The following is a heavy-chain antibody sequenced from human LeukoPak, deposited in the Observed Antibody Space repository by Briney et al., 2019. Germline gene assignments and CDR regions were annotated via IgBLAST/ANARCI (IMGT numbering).Heavy chain of an antibody. CDR2: IWYDGSNK. J-gene: IGHJ4*02. CDR3: ARDTIAATNIEY. V-gene: IGHV3-33*08. D-gene: IGHD6-13*01. Sequence: PGGSLRLSCAASGFTVSSNYMNWVRQAPGKGLEWVAVIWYDGSNKYYVDSVKGRFTISRDNSKNTLYLQINSLRAEDTAVYYCARDTIAATNIEYWGQGTLVTVSS. CDR1: GFTVSSNY.